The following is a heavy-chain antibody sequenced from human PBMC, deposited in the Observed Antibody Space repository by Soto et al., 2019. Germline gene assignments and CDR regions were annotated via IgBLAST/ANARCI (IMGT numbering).Heavy chain of an antibody. CDR2: IYYSGSN. CDR1: GVSISSISYY. D-gene: IGHD3-22*01. J-gene: IGHJ4*02. V-gene: IGHV4-39*01. Sequence: LSLTFTFSGVSISSISYYCFLILQPPGKGLEWIGSIYYSGSNYYNPSLKSRVTISVDTSKNQFSLKLSSVTAADTAVYYCARPNINIIDQHFDSWGQGTLVTVSS. CDR3: ARPNINIIDQHFDS.